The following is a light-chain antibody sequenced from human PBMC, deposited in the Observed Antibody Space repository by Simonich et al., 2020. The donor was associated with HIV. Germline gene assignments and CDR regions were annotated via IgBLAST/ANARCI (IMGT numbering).Light chain of an antibody. V-gene: IGKV3-15*01. CDR2: GTS. Sequence: EILMTQSPATLSVSPGERAPLSCRASQSVSSNLAWYQQKPGQAPRLVIYGTSTRATGIPARCRGSGSGTEFTLTISSMQSEDFAVYYCQQYNKWPPTWTFGQGTKVEIK. CDR1: QSVSSN. J-gene: IGKJ1*01. CDR3: QQYNKWPPTWT.